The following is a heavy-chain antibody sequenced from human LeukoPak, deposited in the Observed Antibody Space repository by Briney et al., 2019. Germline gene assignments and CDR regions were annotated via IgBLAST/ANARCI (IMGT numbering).Heavy chain of an antibody. Sequence: GGSLRLSCAASGFTFSSYTMSWVRQAPGKGLEWVSAISGSGGSTYYADSVKGRFTISRDNSKNTLYLQMNSLRAEDTAVYYCAKDRNSVGSSYNYWGQGTLVTVSS. J-gene: IGHJ4*02. CDR3: AKDRNSVGSSYNY. CDR2: ISGSGGST. CDR1: GFTFSSYT. D-gene: IGHD6-6*01. V-gene: IGHV3-23*01.